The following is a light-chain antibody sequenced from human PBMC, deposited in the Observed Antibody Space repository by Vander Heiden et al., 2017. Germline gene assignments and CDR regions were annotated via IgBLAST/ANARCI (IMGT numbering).Light chain of an antibody. V-gene: IGKV3D-15*01. CDR3: QQYKNWPLT. J-gene: IGKJ4*01. Sequence: IVMTQAAATRCVCPGERGTDACRASQSVSGTVAWYQQRPGQTPRLLIYGASTRATGMPARFSGSGSGTECTLTSSSLQSEDFAEYYWQQYKNWPLTFGGGTKVEI. CDR2: GAS. CDR1: QSVSGT.